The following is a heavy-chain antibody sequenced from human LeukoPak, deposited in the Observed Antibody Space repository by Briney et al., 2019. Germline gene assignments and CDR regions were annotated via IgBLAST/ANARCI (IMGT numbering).Heavy chain of an antibody. V-gene: IGHV4-61*01. CDR3: ARDLVPGYCSGGSCYPGDAFDI. CDR1: GGSVSSGSFY. D-gene: IGHD2-15*01. CDR2: IYYSGST. Sequence: SETLSLTCTVSGGSVSSGSFYWSWIRQPPGKGLEWIGYIYYSGSTNYNPSLKSRVTISVDTSKNQFSLKLSSVTAADTAVYYSARDLVPGYCSGGSCYPGDAFDIWGQGTMVTVSS. J-gene: IGHJ3*02.